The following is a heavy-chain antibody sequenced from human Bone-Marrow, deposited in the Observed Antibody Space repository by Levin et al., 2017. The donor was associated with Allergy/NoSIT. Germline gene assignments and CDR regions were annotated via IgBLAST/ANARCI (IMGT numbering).Heavy chain of an antibody. Sequence: GGSLRLSCAASGFNFEVYGIHWVRQAPGKGLEWVSIISYDGSEKYFADSVKGRFTISRDNAKNTVSLQMNSLRNEDTALYYCVRNSASTLGWSIDVWGQGTMVTVSS. CDR3: VRNSASTLGWSIDV. CDR1: GFNFEVYG. J-gene: IGHJ6*02. D-gene: IGHD3-10*01. CDR2: ISYDGSEK. V-gene: IGHV3-30*03.